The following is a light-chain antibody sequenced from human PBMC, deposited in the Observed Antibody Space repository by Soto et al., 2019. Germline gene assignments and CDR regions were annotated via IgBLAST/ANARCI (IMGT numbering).Light chain of an antibody. J-gene: IGKJ4*01. Sequence: DIQMTQSPSSLSASVGDRVAITCRASQTIDTYLNWYQQRPGKAPKLLIYASSSLQSGVPSRFSGSGSGTDFTLTISSLQPEDFATYYCQQSYRSPLTFGGGTTVEIK. CDR3: QQSYRSPLT. V-gene: IGKV1-39*01. CDR2: ASS. CDR1: QTIDTY.